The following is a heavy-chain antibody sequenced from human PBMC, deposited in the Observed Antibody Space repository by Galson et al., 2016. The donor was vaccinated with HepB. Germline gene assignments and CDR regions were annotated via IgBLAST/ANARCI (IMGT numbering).Heavy chain of an antibody. Sequence: SLRLSCAASGFTFDEYAMHWVRQTPGKGLEWVAGISWNSGKIGYADSVKGRFTISRDNAKNFLHLQMNSLRAEDTALYYCVKDRYCSGDSCPIDYWGQGTLVTVSS. D-gene: IGHD2-15*01. V-gene: IGHV3-9*01. CDR2: ISWNSGKI. J-gene: IGHJ4*02. CDR3: VKDRYCSGDSCPIDY. CDR1: GFTFDEYA.